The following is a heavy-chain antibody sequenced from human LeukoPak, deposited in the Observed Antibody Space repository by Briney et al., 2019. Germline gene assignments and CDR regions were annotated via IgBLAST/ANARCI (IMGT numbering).Heavy chain of an antibody. Sequence: GGSLRLSCAASGFTFSSYAMSWVRQAPGKGLVWVSRISGDEIWTSYADSVKGRFIISRDNAKNTLYLQMNSLRTEDTAVYYCAREYNSGPKQTDAFDIWGQGTMVTVSS. V-gene: IGHV3-74*01. CDR2: ISGDEIWT. D-gene: IGHD3-22*01. CDR3: AREYNSGPKQTDAFDI. J-gene: IGHJ3*02. CDR1: GFTFSSYA.